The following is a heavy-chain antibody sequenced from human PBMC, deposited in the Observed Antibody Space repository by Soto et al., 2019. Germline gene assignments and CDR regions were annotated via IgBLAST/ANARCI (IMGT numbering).Heavy chain of an antibody. Sequence: SVKVSCKASGGTFSSYAISWVRQAPGQGLEWMGGIIPIFGTANYAQKFQGRVTITADESTSTAYMELSSLRSEDTAVYYCARGDTAMVSYYYYYGMDVWGQGTTVTVSS. V-gene: IGHV1-69*13. J-gene: IGHJ6*02. CDR1: GGTFSSYA. D-gene: IGHD5-18*01. CDR3: ARGDTAMVSYYYYYGMDV. CDR2: IIPIFGTA.